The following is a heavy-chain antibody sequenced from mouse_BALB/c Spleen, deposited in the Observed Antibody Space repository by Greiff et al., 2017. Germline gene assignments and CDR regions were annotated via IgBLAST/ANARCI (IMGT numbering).Heavy chain of an antibody. D-gene: IGHD1-1*01. CDR1: GYTFTSYW. CDR3: TRGYYGSPWLAY. V-gene: IGHV1-7*01. Sequence: QVQLQQSGAELAKPGASVKMSCKASGYTFTSYWMHWVKQRPGQGLEWIGYINPSTGYTEYNQKFKDKATLTADKSSSTAYMQLSSLTSEDSAVYYCTRGYYGSPWLAYWGQGTLVTVSA. CDR2: INPSTGYT. J-gene: IGHJ3*01.